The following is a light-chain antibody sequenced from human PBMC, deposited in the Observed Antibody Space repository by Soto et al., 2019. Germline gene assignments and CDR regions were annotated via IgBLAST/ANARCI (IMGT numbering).Light chain of an antibody. J-gene: IGKJ1*01. CDR1: QSISSY. Sequence: DIQMTQSPSSLSASVGDRVTITFRASQSISSYLNWYQQKPGKAPKLLIYAASSLQSGVPSRFSGSGSGTDFTLTISSLQPEDFAHYYCQQSDSTPRTFGQGTKVDNK. V-gene: IGKV1-39*01. CDR3: QQSDSTPRT. CDR2: AAS.